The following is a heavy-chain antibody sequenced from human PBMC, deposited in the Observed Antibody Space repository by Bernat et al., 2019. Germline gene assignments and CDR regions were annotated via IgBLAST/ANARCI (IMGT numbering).Heavy chain of an antibody. Sequence: QLQLQESGPGLVKPSETLSLTCTVSGGSISRSSYYWGWIRQPPGKGLEWIGSIYYSGETYYNPSLKSRVTISVDTSKNQFTLKLSSVNAADTAVYYCALHGNIVLEPAALGFDYWGQGTLVTVSP. D-gene: IGHD2-2*01. V-gene: IGHV4-39*01. J-gene: IGHJ4*02. CDR1: GGSISRSSYY. CDR2: IYYSGET. CDR3: ALHGNIVLEPAALGFDY.